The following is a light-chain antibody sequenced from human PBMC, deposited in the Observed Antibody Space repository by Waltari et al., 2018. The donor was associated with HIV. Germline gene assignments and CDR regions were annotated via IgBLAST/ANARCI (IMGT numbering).Light chain of an antibody. CDR1: SSDVGGYNS. CDR3: YSYTSTGTPYV. CDR2: EVS. J-gene: IGLJ1*01. V-gene: IGLV2-14*01. Sequence: QPALTQPASVSGSPGQSITIPCTGTSSDVGGYNSVPWYQQHPGKATKLMIYEVSNRPSGVSNRFSGSKSGNTASLTISGLQADDESDYYCYSYTSTGTPYVFGTGTKVTVL.